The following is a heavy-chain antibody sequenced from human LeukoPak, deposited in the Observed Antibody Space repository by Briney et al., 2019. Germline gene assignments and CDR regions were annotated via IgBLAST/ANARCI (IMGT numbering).Heavy chain of an antibody. J-gene: IGHJ5*02. D-gene: IGHD5-12*01. Sequence: LSLTCTVSGGSISSGGYYWSWIRQHPGKGLEWIGFIYYSGSTYYNPSLKSRVTISVDTSKNQFSLKLSSVTAADTAVYYCAREVRDITWFDPWGQGTLVTVSS. CDR3: AREVRDITWFDP. CDR1: GGSISSGGYY. V-gene: IGHV4-31*03. CDR2: IYYSGST.